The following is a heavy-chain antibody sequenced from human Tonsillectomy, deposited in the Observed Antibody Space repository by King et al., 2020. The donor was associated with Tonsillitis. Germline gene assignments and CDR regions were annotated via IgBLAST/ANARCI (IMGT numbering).Heavy chain of an antibody. CDR3: ARDSNCYDSSGYYYVWYFDL. Sequence: LQLQESGSGLVKPSQTLSLTCAVSGGSISSGAYSWSWIRQPPGKGLEWIGYIYHSGSTYYNPSLKSRVTISVDRSKNQFSLKLSSVTAADTAVYYCARDSNCYDSSGYYYVWYFDLWGRGTLVTVSS. CDR1: GGSISSGAYS. V-gene: IGHV4-30-2*01. CDR2: IYHSGST. D-gene: IGHD3-22*01. J-gene: IGHJ2*01.